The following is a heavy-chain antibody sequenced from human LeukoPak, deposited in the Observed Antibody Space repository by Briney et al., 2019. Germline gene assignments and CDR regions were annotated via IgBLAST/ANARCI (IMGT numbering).Heavy chain of an antibody. J-gene: IGHJ6*03. Sequence: SVKVSCKASGGTFSSYAISWVRQAPGQGLEWMGGIIPIFGTANYAQKFQGRVTITADKSTSTAYMELSSLRSEDTAVYYCASRYDYVWGSYTARDYYYYMDVWGKGTTVTISS. D-gene: IGHD3-16*01. CDR1: GGTFSSYA. CDR3: ASRYDYVWGSYTARDYYYYMDV. CDR2: IIPIFGTA. V-gene: IGHV1-69*06.